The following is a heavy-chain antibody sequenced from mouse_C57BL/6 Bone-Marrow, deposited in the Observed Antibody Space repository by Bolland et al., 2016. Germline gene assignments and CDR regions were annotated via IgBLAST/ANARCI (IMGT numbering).Heavy chain of an antibody. J-gene: IGHJ4*01. V-gene: IGHV1-59*01. CDR3: ARHLYALDY. CDR2: SYT. Sequence: SYTNYNQKFKGKATLTVDTSSSTAYMQLSSLTSEDSAVYYCARHLYALDYWGQGTS.